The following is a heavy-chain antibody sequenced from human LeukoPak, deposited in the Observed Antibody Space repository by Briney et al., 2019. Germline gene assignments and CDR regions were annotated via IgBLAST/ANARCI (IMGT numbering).Heavy chain of an antibody. J-gene: IGHJ4*02. Sequence: GGSLRLSCAASGFTVITSFMSWVRQAPGKGLEWVSVIYNDGTTYYADSVKGRFTISRDNPKNTLYLQMNTLRAEDTAVYYCTKTGGPWDWGQGTQVTVSP. CDR2: IYNDGTT. V-gene: IGHV3-53*01. CDR3: TKTGGPWD. D-gene: IGHD7-27*01. CDR1: GFTVITSF.